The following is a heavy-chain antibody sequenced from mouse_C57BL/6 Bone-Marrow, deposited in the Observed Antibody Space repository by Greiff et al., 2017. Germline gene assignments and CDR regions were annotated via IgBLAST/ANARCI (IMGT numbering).Heavy chain of an antibody. V-gene: IGHV1-64*01. Sequence: QVQLQQPGAELVKPGASVKLSCKASGYTFTSYWMHWVKQRPGQGLEWIGMIHPNSGSTNYNEKFKSKATLTVDKSSSTAYRQLSSLTSEDSAVYYCARNYYGSIPVYFDYWGQGTTLTVSS. D-gene: IGHD1-1*01. J-gene: IGHJ2*01. CDR2: IHPNSGST. CDR3: ARNYYGSIPVYFDY. CDR1: GYTFTSYW.